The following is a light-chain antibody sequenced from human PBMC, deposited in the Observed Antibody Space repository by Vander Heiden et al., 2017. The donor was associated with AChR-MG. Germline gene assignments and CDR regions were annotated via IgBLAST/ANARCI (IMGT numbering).Light chain of an antibody. V-gene: IGLV1-44*01. CDR1: TSNVGSNS. CDR3: AAWDDSLTGLV. CDR2: SKN. J-gene: IGLJ3*02. Sequence: QSVLTQPPSASGTPGQRVTLSCSGSTSNVGSNSVNWYQQLPGTAPKLLIYSKNQRPSGVPDRFSGSKSGTSASLAISGLQSEDEADYYCAAWDDSLTGLVFGGGTKLTVL.